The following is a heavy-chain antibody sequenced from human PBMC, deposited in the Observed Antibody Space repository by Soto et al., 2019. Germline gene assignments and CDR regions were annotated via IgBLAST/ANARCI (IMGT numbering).Heavy chain of an antibody. J-gene: IGHJ4*02. Sequence: QVQLVESGGGVVPPGRSLRLSCAASGFTFSAYAIHCVRQAPGKGLEWVAVISSDGSHKYYADSVKGRFTISRDNSKNTLFLQMNSLRPEDTAVYYCAKDGGQWGRLRFRGREFDYWGQGTLVTVSS. CDR2: ISSDGSHK. V-gene: IGHV3-30*18. D-gene: IGHD3-10*01. CDR1: GFTFSAYA. CDR3: AKDGGQWGRLRFRGREFDY.